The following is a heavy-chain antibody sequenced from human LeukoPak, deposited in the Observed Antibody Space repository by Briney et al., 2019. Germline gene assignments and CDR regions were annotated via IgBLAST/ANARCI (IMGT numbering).Heavy chain of an antibody. D-gene: IGHD4-17*01. CDR2: INPNSGNT. Sequence: ASVKVSCKASGYTFTGYYMHWVRQAPGQGLEWMGWINPNSGNTGYAQKFQGRVTMTRNTSISTAYMELSSLRSEDTAVYYCAREATTVTTPTWWFDPWGQGTLVTVSS. CDR3: AREATTVTTPTWWFDP. J-gene: IGHJ5*02. CDR1: GYTFTGYY. V-gene: IGHV1-8*02.